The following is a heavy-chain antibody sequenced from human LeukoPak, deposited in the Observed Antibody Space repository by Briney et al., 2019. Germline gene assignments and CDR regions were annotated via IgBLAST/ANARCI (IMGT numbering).Heavy chain of an antibody. CDR2: ITATGDTA. J-gene: IGHJ4*02. Sequence: PGGSLRPSCVASGFTFTKCAMSWIRQAPGEGLEWVAIITATGDTAYYADSVKGRFTISRDNSRNTVYMQMDSLRAEDTAIYYCAGDRNSDWYSPLDYWGQGSQVTVSP. CDR3: AGDRNSDWYSPLDY. CDR1: GFTFTKCA. V-gene: IGHV3-23*01. D-gene: IGHD6-19*01.